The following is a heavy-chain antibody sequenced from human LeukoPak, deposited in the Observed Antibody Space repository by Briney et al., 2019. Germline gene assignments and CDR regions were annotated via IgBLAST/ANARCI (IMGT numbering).Heavy chain of an antibody. V-gene: IGHV1-46*01. Sequence: EASVKVSCKASGYTFTSYYMHWVRQAPGQGLEWMGIINPSGGSTSYAQKFQGRVTMTRDTSTSTVYMELSSLRSEDTAVYYCAGELWFGDMDVWGKGTTVTVSS. CDR1: GYTFTSYY. CDR3: AGELWFGDMDV. J-gene: IGHJ6*03. D-gene: IGHD3-10*01. CDR2: INPSGGST.